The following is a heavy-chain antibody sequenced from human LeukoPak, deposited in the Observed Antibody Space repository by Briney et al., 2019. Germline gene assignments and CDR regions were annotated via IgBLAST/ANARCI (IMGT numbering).Heavy chain of an antibody. J-gene: IGHJ4*02. CDR3: ARETYGDYLDHDY. V-gene: IGHV4-4*07. CDR1: GGSISSYY. CDR2: IGRMYTSGST. D-gene: IGHD4-17*01. Sequence: SETLSLTCTVSGGSISSYYWSWIRQPAGKGLEWIGRIGRMYTSGSTNYNPSLKSRVTMSVDTSKNQFSLKLSSVTAADTAVYYCARETYGDYLDHDYWGQGTLVTVSS.